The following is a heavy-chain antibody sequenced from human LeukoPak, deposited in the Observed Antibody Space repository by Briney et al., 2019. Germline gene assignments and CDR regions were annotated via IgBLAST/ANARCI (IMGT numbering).Heavy chain of an antibody. CDR3: ARECQLLSSFDYYNYMDV. J-gene: IGHJ6*03. D-gene: IGHD2-2*01. Sequence: PGGSLILSCAASGFTFSTYAMTCVLQAPGKGLEGVSYISNSGRTIYYTDSVKGRFTSSRDKPKNSLYLRMSSVRAEETGVYYCARECQLLSSFDYYNYMDVWGKGTTVTVSS. V-gene: IGHV3-48*01. CDR1: GFTFSTYA. CDR2: ISNSGRTI.